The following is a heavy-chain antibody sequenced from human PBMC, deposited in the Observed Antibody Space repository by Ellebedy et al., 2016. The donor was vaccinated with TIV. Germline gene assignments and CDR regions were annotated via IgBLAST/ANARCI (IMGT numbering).Heavy chain of an antibody. J-gene: IGHJ1*01. CDR3: ARDCGGVRYCTFQY. CDR2: ISSSGSTI. V-gene: IGHV3-48*03. Sequence: PSETLSLTCAASGFSLSKYEMNWVRQTPGAGLEWVSYISSSGSTIYYADSVRGRFTISRDNARNALYLQMNSLRGEDTAVYYCARDCGGVRYCTFQYWGQGTPVIVSS. CDR1: GFSLSKYE. D-gene: IGHD2-21*02.